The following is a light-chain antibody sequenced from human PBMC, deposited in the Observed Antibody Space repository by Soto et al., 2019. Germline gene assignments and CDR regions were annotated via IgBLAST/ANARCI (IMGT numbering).Light chain of an antibody. V-gene: IGKV1-5*03. J-gene: IGKJ3*01. CDR1: QSMTSW. CDR3: QQDNSYPFT. Sequence: DIQMTQSPSTLSASVGDRVTITCRASQSMTSWLAWYQQKPGKAPKLLIYNASSLESGVPSRFSGSGSGTEFTLTISSLQHDDFATYYCQQDNSYPFTFGHGTKVDIK. CDR2: NAS.